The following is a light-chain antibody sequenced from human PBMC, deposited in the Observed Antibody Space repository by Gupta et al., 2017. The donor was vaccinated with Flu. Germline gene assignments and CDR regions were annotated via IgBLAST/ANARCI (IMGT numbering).Light chain of an antibody. V-gene: IGKV3-20*01. Sequence: PGTLSLSPAERATLSCRASQSVSSNYLDWYQQKPGQAPRLLIYGASSRATGIPDRFSGSGSVTDFTLTISRLEPEDFAVYYCQQYGNSLTFGGGTKVEIK. CDR3: QQYGNSLT. CDR1: QSVSSNY. J-gene: IGKJ4*01. CDR2: GAS.